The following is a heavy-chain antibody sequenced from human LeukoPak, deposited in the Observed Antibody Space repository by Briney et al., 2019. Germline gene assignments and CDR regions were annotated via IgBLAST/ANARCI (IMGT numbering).Heavy chain of an antibody. CDR3: ARDSSPVAGTV. D-gene: IGHD6-19*01. Sequence: ASVKVSCKASGYTFTSYGISWVRQAPGQGLEWMGWISANNGYTKYTQKLQGRVSMTADTSTRTAYMELRSLRSDDTAVYYCARDSSPVAGTVWGQGTLVTVSS. CDR2: ISANNGYT. CDR1: GYTFTSYG. J-gene: IGHJ4*02. V-gene: IGHV1-18*01.